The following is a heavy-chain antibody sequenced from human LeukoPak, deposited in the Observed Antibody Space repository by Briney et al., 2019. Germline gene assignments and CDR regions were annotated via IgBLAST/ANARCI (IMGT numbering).Heavy chain of an antibody. V-gene: IGHV1-69-2*01. J-gene: IGHJ6*03. D-gene: IGHD2-2*01. CDR1: GYTFTDYY. Sequence: GASVKVSCKSSGYTFTDYYIHWVQQAPGKGLEWMGRVDPKDAETIYAAKFRGRVTIIADTSTDTAYMELSSLRSEDTAVYYCARDRYQLHPYYYMDVWGKGTTVTVSS. CDR2: VDPKDAET. CDR3: ARDRYQLHPYYYMDV.